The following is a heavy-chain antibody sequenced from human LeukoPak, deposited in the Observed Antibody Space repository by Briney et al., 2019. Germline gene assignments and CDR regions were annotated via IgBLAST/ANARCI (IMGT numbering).Heavy chain of an antibody. J-gene: IGHJ4*02. CDR2: IHYSGST. D-gene: IGHD3-22*01. V-gene: IGHV4-59*01. Sequence: SETLSLTCTVSGGSMSNYYWSWIRQPPGGGLEWIAFIHYSGSTRYNPSLKSRVTISRDTSKNQFSLKLSSVIAADTAVYYCARVDSSAYAIFDCWGQGTLVTVSS. CDR3: ARVDSSAYAIFDC. CDR1: GGSMSNYY.